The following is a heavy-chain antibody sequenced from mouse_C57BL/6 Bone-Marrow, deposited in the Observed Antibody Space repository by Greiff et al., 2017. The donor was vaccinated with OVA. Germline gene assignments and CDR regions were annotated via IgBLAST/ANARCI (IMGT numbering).Heavy chain of an antibody. Sequence: DVKLQESGPELVKPGASVKISCKASGYSFTGYYMNWVKQSPEKSLEWIGEINPSTGGTTYNQKFKAKATLTVAKSSSTAYMQLKSLTSENSAVYYCARGRLRRGYYYAMDYWGQGTSVTVSS. J-gene: IGHJ4*01. D-gene: IGHD2-4*01. CDR2: INPSTGGT. V-gene: IGHV1-42*01. CDR1: GYSFTGYY. CDR3: ARGRLRRGYYYAMDY.